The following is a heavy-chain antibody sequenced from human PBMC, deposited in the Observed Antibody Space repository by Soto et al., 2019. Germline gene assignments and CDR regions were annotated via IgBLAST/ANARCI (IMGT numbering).Heavy chain of an antibody. Sequence: QITVKESGPTLVKPTQTLTLTCTFSGFSISTSGSGVGWILQPPVKALEWLALIYWDDDKRYSPSLERRVTITKDTPNNQVVLTMTNVDHVDTATDFCAHRREVTLSRAVITHYFDFWGQGPLVTVSS. D-gene: IGHD3-10*01. CDR1: GFSISTSGSG. CDR2: IYWDDDK. CDR3: AHRREVTLSRAVITHYFDF. J-gene: IGHJ4*02. V-gene: IGHV2-5*02.